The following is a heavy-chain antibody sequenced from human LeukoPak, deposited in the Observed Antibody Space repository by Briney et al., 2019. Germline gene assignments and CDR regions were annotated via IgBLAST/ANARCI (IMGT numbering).Heavy chain of an antibody. V-gene: IGHV3-7*01. CDR3: ARDGYYESYYYYMDV. J-gene: IGHJ6*03. CDR2: IKQDGSEK. Sequence: GGSLRLSCAASGFTFSSYWMSWVRQAPGKGLEWVANIKQDGSEKYYVDSVKGRFTISRDNAKNSLYLQMNSLRAEDTAVYYCARDGYYESYYYYMDVWGKGTTITVSS. D-gene: IGHD3-3*01. CDR1: GFTFSSYW.